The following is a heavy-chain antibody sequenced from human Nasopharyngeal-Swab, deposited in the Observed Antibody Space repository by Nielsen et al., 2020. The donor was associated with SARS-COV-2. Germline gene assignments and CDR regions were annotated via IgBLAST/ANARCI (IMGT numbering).Heavy chain of an antibody. CDR1: GFTFSSYG. CDR3: ARGPYDFWSGYPHYFDY. J-gene: IGHJ4*02. Sequence: GGSLRLSCAASGFTFSSYGMHWVRQAPGKGLEWVAIIWYDGNNKYYADSVKGRFTISRDNSKNTLYLQMNSLRAEDTAVYYCARGPYDFWSGYPHYFDYWGQGTLVTVSS. CDR2: IWYDGNNK. D-gene: IGHD3-3*01. V-gene: IGHV3-33*01.